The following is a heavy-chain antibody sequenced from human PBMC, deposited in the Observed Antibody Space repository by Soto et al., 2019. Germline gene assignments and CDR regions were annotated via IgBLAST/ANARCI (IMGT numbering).Heavy chain of an antibody. V-gene: IGHV4-59*01. D-gene: IGHD5-12*01. CDR3: ARGGGDSGYDWDNWFDP. J-gene: IGHJ5*02. CDR1: GGSISSYY. CDR2: IYYSGST. Sequence: QVQLQESGPGLVKPSETLSLTCTVSGGSISSYYWSWIRQPPGKGLEWIGYIYYSGSTNYNPSLKSRVTISVDTSKNQFSLKLSSVTAADTAVYYCARGGGDSGYDWDNWFDPWGQGTLVTVSS.